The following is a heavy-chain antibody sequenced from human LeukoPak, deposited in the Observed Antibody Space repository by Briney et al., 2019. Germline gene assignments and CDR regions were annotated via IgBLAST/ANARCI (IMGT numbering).Heavy chain of an antibody. Sequence: PSETLSLTCTVSGGSISSYYWSWIRQPPGKGLAWIGYIYYSGSTNYNPSLKSRVTISVDTSKNQFSLKLSSVTAADTAVYYCARDPGYYWGQGTLVTVSS. CDR1: GGSISSYY. J-gene: IGHJ4*02. CDR3: ARDPGYY. CDR2: IYYSGST. D-gene: IGHD3-10*01. V-gene: IGHV4-59*01.